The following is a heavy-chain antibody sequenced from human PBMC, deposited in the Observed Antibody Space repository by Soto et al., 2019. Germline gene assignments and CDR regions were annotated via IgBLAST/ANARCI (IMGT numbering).Heavy chain of an antibody. CDR2: IPNNGSP. J-gene: IGHJ4*02. D-gene: IGHD7-27*01. V-gene: IGHV4-61*01. CDR1: GGSVRTGSYH. CDR3: ARLGWGGDS. Sequence: NPSETLSLTCMVSGGSVRTGSYHWSWIRQPPGKGLEWIGFIPNNGSPDYNPSLKSRVVVSIDRSKDQFSLKVNSVTAADTAVYFCARLGWGGDSWGPGTLVTVYS.